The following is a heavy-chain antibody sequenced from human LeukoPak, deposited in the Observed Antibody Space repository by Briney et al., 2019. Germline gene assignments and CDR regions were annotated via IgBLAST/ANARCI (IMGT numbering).Heavy chain of an antibody. CDR1: GFTFNTYD. CDR3: TGDFDY. Sequence: GGSLRLSCAASGFTFNTYDMHWVRQAPGKGLEWVALIRFDGSNTSYADSVKGRFTISRDNSKNTLYLQMNSLRADDTAVHYCTGDFDYWGQGTLVTVSS. CDR2: IRFDGSNT. J-gene: IGHJ4*02. V-gene: IGHV3-30*02.